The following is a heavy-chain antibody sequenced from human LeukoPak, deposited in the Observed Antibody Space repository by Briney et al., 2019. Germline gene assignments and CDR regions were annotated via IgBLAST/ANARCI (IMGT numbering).Heavy chain of an antibody. V-gene: IGHV3-30-3*01. D-gene: IGHD3-22*01. CDR1: GFTFSSYV. J-gene: IGHJ3*02. CDR3: AAGLVVIDAFDI. Sequence: GGSLRLSCAASGFTFSSYVMHWVRQAPGKGLEWVAVISYDGSNKYYADSVKGRFTISRDNSKNTLYLQMNGLRAEDTAVYYCAAGLVVIDAFDIWGQGTMVTVSS. CDR2: ISYDGSNK.